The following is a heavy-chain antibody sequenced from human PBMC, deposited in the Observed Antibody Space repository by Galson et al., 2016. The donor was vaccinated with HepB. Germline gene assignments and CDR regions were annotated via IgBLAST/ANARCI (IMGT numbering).Heavy chain of an antibody. CDR1: GFVFGDYD. CDR2: IDSVGHT. Sequence: SLRLSCAASGFVFGDYDIHWVRQPIGKGLEWVSGIDSVGHTYYAASVKGRFTISRDDDKNSLYLQMSGLRAEDTAIYYCARRVSNSFDYWGQGTLVTVSA. J-gene: IGHJ4*02. V-gene: IGHV3-13*01. CDR3: ARRVSNSFDY. D-gene: IGHD6-6*01.